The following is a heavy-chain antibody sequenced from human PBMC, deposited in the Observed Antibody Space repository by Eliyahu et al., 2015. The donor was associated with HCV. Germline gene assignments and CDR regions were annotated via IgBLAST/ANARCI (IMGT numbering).Heavy chain of an antibody. Sequence: EVQLVESGGGLVQPGGSLXLSXSAXGFTIGTYAMHWVRQAPGKGLEXVSAISSNGGSTYYADSVKGRFTISRDNSKNTLYLQMSSLRAEDTAVYYCVKGGITSMEPLDYWGQXTLVTVSS. J-gene: IGHJ4*02. CDR1: GFTIGTYA. D-gene: IGHD1-14*01. V-gene: IGHV3-64D*08. CDR2: ISSNGGST. CDR3: VKGGITSMEPLDY.